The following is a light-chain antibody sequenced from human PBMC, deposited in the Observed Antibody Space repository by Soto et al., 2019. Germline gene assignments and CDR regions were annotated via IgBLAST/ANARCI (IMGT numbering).Light chain of an antibody. J-gene: IGKJ5*01. CDR1: QSISRN. V-gene: IGKV1-39*01. Sequence: DLQMTQSPSSLSASVGDRVTITCRASQSISRNLDWYQHKPGKAPKLLIYAASSLQNGVPSRFSGGGSRTEFTLSISSLQPEDFGTYYCQQSYTTASITFGQGTRLEIK. CDR3: QQSYTTASIT. CDR2: AAS.